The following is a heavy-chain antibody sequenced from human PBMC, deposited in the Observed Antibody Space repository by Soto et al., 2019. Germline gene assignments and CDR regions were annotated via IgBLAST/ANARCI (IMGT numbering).Heavy chain of an antibody. CDR1: GFTFDDYG. J-gene: IGHJ4*02. V-gene: IGHV3-20*01. Sequence: EVQLVESGGGVVRPGGSLRLSCAASGFTFDDYGMSWVRQAPGKGLEWVSGINWNGGSTGYADSVKGRFTISRDNAKNSLYLQMDSLRAEDTALYHCARGLGPDYGDYYYFDYWGQGTLVTVSS. CDR2: INWNGGST. CDR3: ARGLGPDYGDYYYFDY. D-gene: IGHD4-17*01.